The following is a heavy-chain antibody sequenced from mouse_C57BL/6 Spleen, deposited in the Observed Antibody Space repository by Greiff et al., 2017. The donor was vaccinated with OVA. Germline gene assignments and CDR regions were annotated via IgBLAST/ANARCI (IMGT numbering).Heavy chain of an antibody. V-gene: IGHV5-4*03. CDR2: ISDGGSYT. J-gene: IGHJ3*01. Sequence: EVKLMESGGGLVKPGGSLKLSCAASGFTFSSYAMSWVRQTPEKRLEWVATISDGGSYTYYPDNVKGRFTISRDNAKNNLYLQMSHLKSEDTAMYYCAVAIYHGYGGTWFAYWGQGTLVTVSA. D-gene: IGHD2-2*01. CDR3: AVAIYHGYGGTWFAY. CDR1: GFTFSSYA.